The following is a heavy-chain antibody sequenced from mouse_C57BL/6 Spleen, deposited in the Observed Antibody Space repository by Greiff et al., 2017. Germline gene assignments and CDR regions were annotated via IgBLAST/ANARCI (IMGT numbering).Heavy chain of an antibody. V-gene: IGHV5-9-1*02. D-gene: IGHD4-1*01. CDR3: TREETGYWYFDV. J-gene: IGHJ1*03. CDR1: GFTFSSYA. CDR2: ISSGGDYI. Sequence: EVHLVESGEGLVKPGGSLKLSCAASGFTFSSYAMSWVRQTPEKRLEWVAYISSGGDYIYYADTVKGRFTISRDNARNTLYLQMSSLKSEDTAMYYCTREETGYWYFDVWGTGTTVTVSS.